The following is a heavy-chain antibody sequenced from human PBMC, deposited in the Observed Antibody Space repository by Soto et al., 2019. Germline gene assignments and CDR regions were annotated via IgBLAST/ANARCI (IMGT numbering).Heavy chain of an antibody. Sequence: QLQLQESGPGLVKPSETLSLTCTVSGGSISSSSYYWGWIRQPPGKGLEWIGSIYYSGSTYYNPSLKSRVTISVDTSKNQFSLKLSSVTAADTAVYYCARRGVTMVRGVIITGRWFDPWGQGTLVTVSS. V-gene: IGHV4-39*01. CDR2: IYYSGST. D-gene: IGHD3-10*01. J-gene: IGHJ5*02. CDR1: GGSISSSSYY. CDR3: ARRGVTMVRGVIITGRWFDP.